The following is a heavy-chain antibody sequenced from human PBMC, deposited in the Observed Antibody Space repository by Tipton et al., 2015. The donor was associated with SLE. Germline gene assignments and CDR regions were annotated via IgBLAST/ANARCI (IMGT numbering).Heavy chain of an antibody. J-gene: IGHJ6*02. CDR2: VYYSGKT. CDR3: ATADSFGSGQGLDV. Sequence: TLSLTCTVSGGSISSSSYPLAWIRQAPGKGLEWIGSVYYSGKTDYNPSLLGRVSISEDTSKNQFSLELMSATAADTAVYYCATADSFGSGQGLDVWGQGTTVTVSS. D-gene: IGHD3-10*01. CDR1: GGSISSSSYP. V-gene: IGHV4-39*07.